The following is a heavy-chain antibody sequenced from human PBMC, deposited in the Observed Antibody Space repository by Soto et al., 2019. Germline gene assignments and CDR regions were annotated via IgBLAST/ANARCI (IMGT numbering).Heavy chain of an antibody. Sequence: QVQLVQSGAEEKKPGASVKVSCKASGYTFTNYATHWVRQAPAQRLEWMGWINAGNGNTKYSQKFQGRVTITRDTTASTTYMELSSLRSEDTAVYYCATVSGYCRPDYWGQGTLVTVSS. CDR3: ATVSGYCRPDY. V-gene: IGHV1-3*05. J-gene: IGHJ4*02. CDR2: INAGNGNT. D-gene: IGHD5-12*01. CDR1: GYTFTNYA.